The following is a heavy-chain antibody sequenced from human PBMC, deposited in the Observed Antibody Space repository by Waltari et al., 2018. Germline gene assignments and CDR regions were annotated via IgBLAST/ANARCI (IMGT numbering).Heavy chain of an antibody. CDR3: ARISSSGYWRAGFDY. D-gene: IGHD3-22*01. CDR1: GFTFSSYA. Sequence: EVQLLESGGGLVQPGGSLRLSCAASGFTFSSYAMSWVRQAPGKGLEWVSVISGSGGSTNYPDSVKGRFTISRDNSKNTLFMQMDSLRAEDTAVYYCARISSSGYWRAGFDYWGQGTLVTVSS. J-gene: IGHJ4*02. CDR2: ISGSGGST. V-gene: IGHV3-23*01.